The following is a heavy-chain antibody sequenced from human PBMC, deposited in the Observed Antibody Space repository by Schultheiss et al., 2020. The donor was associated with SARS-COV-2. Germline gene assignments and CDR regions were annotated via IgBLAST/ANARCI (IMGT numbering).Heavy chain of an antibody. V-gene: IGHV4-59*08. CDR2: IYYSGST. J-gene: IGHJ6*03. CDR1: GGSISSYY. D-gene: IGHD1-26*01. Sequence: TLSLTCTVSGGSISSYYWSWIRQPPGKGLEWIGYIYYSGSTNYNPSLKSRVTISVDTSKNQFSLKLSSVTAADTAVYYCASLPVGATSYYYYYMDVWGKGTTVTVSS. CDR3: ASLPVGATSYYYYYMDV.